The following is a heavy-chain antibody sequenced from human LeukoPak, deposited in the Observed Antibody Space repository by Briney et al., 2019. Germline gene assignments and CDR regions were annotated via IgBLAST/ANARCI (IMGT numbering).Heavy chain of an antibody. CDR3: ARETIVGATRDAFDI. V-gene: IGHV3-11*05. Sequence: GGSLRLSCAASGFTFSDYYMSWIRQAPGKGLEWVSYISSSSSYTNYADSVKGRFTISRDNAKNSLYLQMNSLRAEDTAVYYCARETIVGATRDAFDIWGQGTMVTVSS. CDR1: GFTFSDYY. J-gene: IGHJ3*02. CDR2: ISSSSSYT. D-gene: IGHD1-26*01.